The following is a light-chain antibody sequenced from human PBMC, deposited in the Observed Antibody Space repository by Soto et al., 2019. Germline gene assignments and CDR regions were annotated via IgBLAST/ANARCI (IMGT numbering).Light chain of an antibody. J-gene: IGKJ1*01. V-gene: IGKV1-5*03. CDR2: KAS. CDR1: QTISDW. CDR3: QQYGSSPWT. Sequence: DIQMTQSPSTLSASIGDRVTITCRASQTISDWLAWHQQKPGKAPKLLIYKASSLESGVPSRFSGSGSGTDFTLTISRLEPEDFAVYYCQQYGSSPWTFGQGTKVDI.